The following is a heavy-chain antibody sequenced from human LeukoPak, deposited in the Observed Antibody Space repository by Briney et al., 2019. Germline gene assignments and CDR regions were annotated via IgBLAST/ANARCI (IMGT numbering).Heavy chain of an antibody. CDR3: AKVGDYIEYYFDY. V-gene: IGHV3-23*01. J-gene: IGHJ4*02. CDR2: ISGSGGST. D-gene: IGHD4-17*01. Sequence: GGSLRLSCAASGFTFRSYAMNWVRQAPGKGLEWVSAISGSGGSTYYADSVKGRFTISRDNSKNTLYLQMNSLRAEDTAVYYCAKVGDYIEYYFDYWGQGTLVTVSS. CDR1: GFTFRSYA.